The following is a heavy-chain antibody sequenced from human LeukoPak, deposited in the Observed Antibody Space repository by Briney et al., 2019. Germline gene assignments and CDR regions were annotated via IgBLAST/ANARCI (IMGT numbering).Heavy chain of an antibody. J-gene: IGHJ5*02. Sequence: GGSLRLSCAASGFTFSSYAMSWVRQAPGKGLEWVSALSGSGYTTYYADSVKGRFTISRDNSKNTLYLQMNSLRAEDTAVYYCAKEVTENNWFDPWGQGTLVSVSS. CDR3: AKEVTENNWFDP. D-gene: IGHD1-14*01. CDR1: GFTFSSYA. CDR2: LSGSGYTT. V-gene: IGHV3-23*01.